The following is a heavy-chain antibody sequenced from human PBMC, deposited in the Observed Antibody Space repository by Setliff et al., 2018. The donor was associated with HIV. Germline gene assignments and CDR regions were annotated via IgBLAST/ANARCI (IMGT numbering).Heavy chain of an antibody. D-gene: IGHD6-13*01. Sequence: ASVKVSCKASGYTFTGYHMHWVRQAPGQGLEWMGWINPNSGGTNYALKFQGRVTMTRDTSITTAYMELSNLRSEDTAIYYCLRRATAAEVFDYWGQGTLVTVSS. CDR1: GYTFTGYH. CDR3: LRRATAAEVFDY. CDR2: INPNSGGT. J-gene: IGHJ4*02. V-gene: IGHV1-2*02.